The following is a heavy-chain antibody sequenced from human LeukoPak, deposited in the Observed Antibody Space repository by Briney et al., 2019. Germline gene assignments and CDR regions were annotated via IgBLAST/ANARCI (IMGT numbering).Heavy chain of an antibody. CDR1: GFTFSSYW. J-gene: IGHJ6*02. CDR2: IKQDGSEK. Sequence: GGSLRLSCAASGFTFSSYWTSWVRQAPGKGLEWVANIKQDGSEKYYVDSVKGRFTISRDNAKNSLYLQMNSLRAEDTAVYYCARDFKWELLINYYYYGMDVWGQGTTVTVSS. D-gene: IGHD1-26*01. V-gene: IGHV3-7*01. CDR3: ARDFKWELLINYYYYGMDV.